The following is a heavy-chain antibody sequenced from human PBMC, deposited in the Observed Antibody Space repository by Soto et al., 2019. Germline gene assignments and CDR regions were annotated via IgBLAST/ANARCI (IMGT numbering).Heavy chain of an antibody. CDR2: IYYIGNT. CDR3: ARSMEGAQLWFFYYGMDV. J-gene: IGHJ6*01. D-gene: IGHD5-18*01. V-gene: IGHV4-39*07. CDR1: NGSISSRSSY. Sequence: SETLSLTCIVSNGSISSRSSYWGWIRQTPGKGLEWIGSIYYIGNTNYNPSLKSRVTISVDTSKNQFSLKMSSVTAADTAVYYCARSMEGAQLWFFYYGMDVWGKGPRSPSPQ.